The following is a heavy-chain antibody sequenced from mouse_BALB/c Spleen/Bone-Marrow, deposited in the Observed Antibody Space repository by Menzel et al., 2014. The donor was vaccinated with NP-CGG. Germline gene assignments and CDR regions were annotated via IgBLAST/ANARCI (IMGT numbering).Heavy chain of an antibody. V-gene: IGHV1-26*01. Sequence: EVKLQESGPELVKPGTSVKMSCKASGYTSTDYYMMWVRQSHGKSLEWIGHINPNTDGTFYNQKFKGKATLTVDKSSSTAYMQLNSLTSEDSAVYYCARSRYFDNWGQGTTLTVSS. CDR2: INPNTDGT. D-gene: IGHD3-3*01. CDR3: ARSRYFDN. J-gene: IGHJ2*01. CDR1: GYTSTDYY.